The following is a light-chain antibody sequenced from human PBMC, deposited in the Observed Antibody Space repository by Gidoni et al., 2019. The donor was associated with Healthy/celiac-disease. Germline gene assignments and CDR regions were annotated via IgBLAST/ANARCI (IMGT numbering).Light chain of an antibody. CDR2: GAS. Sequence: EIVSTQSPGTLSLSPGERATLSCRASQSVSSSYLAWYQQKPGQAPRLLIYGASSRATGIPDRFSGSGSGTDFTLTISRLEPEDFAVYYCQQYGSSPPNTFGGXTKVEIK. J-gene: IGKJ4*01. CDR1: QSVSSSY. CDR3: QQYGSSPPNT. V-gene: IGKV3-20*01.